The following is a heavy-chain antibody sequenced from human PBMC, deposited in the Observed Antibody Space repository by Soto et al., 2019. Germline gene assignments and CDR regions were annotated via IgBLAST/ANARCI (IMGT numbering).Heavy chain of an antibody. Sequence: GGSLRLSCAASGFTFSSYAMHWVRQAPGKGLEWVAVISYDGSNKYYADSVKGRFTISRDNSKNTLYLQMNSLRAEDTAVYYCARDQHPIVGATEWGMHYFDYWGQGTLVTVSS. CDR3: ARDQHPIVGATEWGMHYFDY. V-gene: IGHV3-30*04. CDR2: ISYDGSNK. J-gene: IGHJ4*02. D-gene: IGHD1-26*01. CDR1: GFTFSSYA.